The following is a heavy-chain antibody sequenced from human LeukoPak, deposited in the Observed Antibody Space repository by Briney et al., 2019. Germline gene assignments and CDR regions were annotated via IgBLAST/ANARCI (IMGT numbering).Heavy chain of an antibody. CDR1: GFTFSSYA. J-gene: IGHJ3*02. CDR2: ISYDGSNK. D-gene: IGHD1-26*01. V-gene: IGHV3-30*04. Sequence: GGSLRLSCAASGFTFSSYAMHWVRQAPGKGLEWVAVISYDGSNKYYADSVKGRFTISRDNSKNTLYLQMNSLRAEDTALYYCAKDIVGATEVAFDIWGQGIMVTVSS. CDR3: AKDIVGATEVAFDI.